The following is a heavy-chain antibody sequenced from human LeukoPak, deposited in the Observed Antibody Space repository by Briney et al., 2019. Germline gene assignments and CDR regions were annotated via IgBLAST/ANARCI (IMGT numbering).Heavy chain of an antibody. D-gene: IGHD2-2*01. CDR1: GFTFTKYW. CDR2: IKQDGSEK. Sequence: GGSLRLSCAASGFTFTKYWMTWVRQAPGKGLEWVANIKQDGSEKFYVDSVMGRFTISRDNAKNSLGLQINSLGAEDTAVYYCARGLDCRSTSCYLDNWGQGTLVTVSS. CDR3: ARGLDCRSTSCYLDN. J-gene: IGHJ4*02. V-gene: IGHV3-7*01.